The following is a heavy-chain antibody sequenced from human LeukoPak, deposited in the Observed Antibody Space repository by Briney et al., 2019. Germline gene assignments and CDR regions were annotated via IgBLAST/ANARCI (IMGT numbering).Heavy chain of an antibody. CDR3: ASRYYYAPYYFDY. V-gene: IGHV4-31*03. CDR1: AGSISSGGYY. J-gene: IGHJ4*02. D-gene: IGHD3-10*01. CDR2: INYIGST. Sequence: PSQTLSLTCTVSAGSISSGGYYWSWVRQHPGKGLEWIAFINYIGSTYYNPSLKSRFTISLDTSKKQFSLKLSSVTAADTAVYFCASRYYYAPYYFDYWGQGTLVTVSS.